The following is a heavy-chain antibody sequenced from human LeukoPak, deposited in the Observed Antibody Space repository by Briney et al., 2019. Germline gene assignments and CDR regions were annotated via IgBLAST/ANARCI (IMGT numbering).Heavy chain of an antibody. V-gene: IGHV1-46*01. J-gene: IGHJ6*03. Sequence: VASVKVSCKASGYTFTSYYMHWVRQAPGQGLEWMGIINPSGGSTTYAQKFQMTRDMSTSTVYMELSSLRSEDTAVYYCATATHNYYMDVWGKGTTVTVSS. CDR2: INPSGGST. CDR1: GYTFTSYY. CDR3: ATATHNYYMDV.